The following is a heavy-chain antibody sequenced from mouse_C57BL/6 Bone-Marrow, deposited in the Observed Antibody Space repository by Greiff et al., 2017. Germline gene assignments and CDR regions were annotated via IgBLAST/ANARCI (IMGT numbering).Heavy chain of an antibody. D-gene: IGHD2-3*01. CDR1: GYTFTSYG. J-gene: IGHJ1*03. CDR2: IYPRSGNT. Sequence: QVHVKQSGAELARPGASVKLSCKASGYTFTSYGISWVKQRTGQGLEWIGEIYPRSGNTYYNEKFKGKATLTADKSSSTAYMELRSLTSEDSAVYFCARGDGYYVPGVWGTGTTVTVSS. V-gene: IGHV1-81*01. CDR3: ARGDGYYVPGV.